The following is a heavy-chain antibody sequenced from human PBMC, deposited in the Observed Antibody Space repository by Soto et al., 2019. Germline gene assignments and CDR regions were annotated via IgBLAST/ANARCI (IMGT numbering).Heavy chain of an antibody. CDR3: ARVKKIRYCSRTSCYTDYYYYYGMDV. V-gene: IGHV1-69*13. CDR1: GGTFSSYA. D-gene: IGHD2-2*02. Sequence: SVKVSCKASGGTFSSYAISWVRQAPGQGLEWMGGIIPIFGTANYAQKFQGRVTITADESTSTAYMELSSLRSEDTAVYYCARVKKIRYCSRTSCYTDYYYYYGMDVWGHGTTVTVSS. J-gene: IGHJ6*02. CDR2: IIPIFGTA.